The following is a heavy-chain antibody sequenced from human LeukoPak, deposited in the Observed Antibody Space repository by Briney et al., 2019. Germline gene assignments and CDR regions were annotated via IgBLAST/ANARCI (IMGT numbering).Heavy chain of an antibody. D-gene: IGHD3-22*01. V-gene: IGHV1-8*02. CDR2: MNPNSGNT. Sequence: ASVKVSCKASGYTFTSYDINWVRQATGQGLEWMGWMNPNSGNTDYAQKLQGRVTMTTDTSTSTAYMELRSLRSDDTAVYYCASQNNYYDTLVLNYWGQGTLVTVSS. CDR3: ASQNNYYDTLVLNY. CDR1: GYTFTSYD. J-gene: IGHJ4*02.